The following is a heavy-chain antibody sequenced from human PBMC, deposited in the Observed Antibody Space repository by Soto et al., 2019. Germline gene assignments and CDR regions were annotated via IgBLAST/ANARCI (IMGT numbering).Heavy chain of an antibody. CDR3: ARDAPGVAPY. CDR1: GGSIINGQTY. CDR2: INYRGTT. J-gene: IGHJ4*02. D-gene: IGHD2-15*01. Sequence: PSETLSLTCTVSGGSIINGQTYLNWIRQHPEKGLEWMGYINYRGTTNYHPALKSRILISLDTSANQFSLRLTSVTAADTAVYYCARDAPGVAPYWGQGTQVTVPS. V-gene: IGHV4-31*03.